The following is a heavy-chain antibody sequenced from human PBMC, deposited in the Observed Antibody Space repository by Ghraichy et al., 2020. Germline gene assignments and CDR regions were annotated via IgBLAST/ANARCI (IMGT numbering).Heavy chain of an antibody. Sequence: SETPSLTCTVSDGSISSHSWSWIRQPAGKGLEWIGRIFNTGNTNYNPSLKSRVTMSLDTSENQFSLKLTSVTAADTAVYYCAREYSSSGSTAYYDYWGQGTLGAGSS. D-gene: IGHD6-19*01. CDR3: AREYSSSGSTAYYDY. CDR2: IFNTGNT. J-gene: IGHJ4*02. V-gene: IGHV4-4*07. CDR1: DGSISSHS.